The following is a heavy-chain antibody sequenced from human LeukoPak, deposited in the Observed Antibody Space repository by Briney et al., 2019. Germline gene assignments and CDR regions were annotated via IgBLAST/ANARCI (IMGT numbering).Heavy chain of an antibody. Sequence: QPGGSLRLSCAASGFTFSRYSMNWVRQAPGKGLEWVSYISRSSSTIHYADSVKGRFTISRDTPKNTLYLQMNSLRVEDTAVYYCASWPGGWYGEDSWGQGTLVTVSS. D-gene: IGHD6-19*01. CDR2: ISRSSSTI. J-gene: IGHJ4*02. CDR1: GFTFSRYS. V-gene: IGHV3-48*01. CDR3: ASWPGGWYGEDS.